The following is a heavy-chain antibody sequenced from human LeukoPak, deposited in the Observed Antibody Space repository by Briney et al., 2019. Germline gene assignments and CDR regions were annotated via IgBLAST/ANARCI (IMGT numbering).Heavy chain of an antibody. CDR1: GFTFSSYP. CDR2: ISYDGDNK. Sequence: GRSLRLSCAASGFTFSSYPIHWVRQAPGRGLEWLAVISYDGDNKYFADSVKGRFTISRDNYKNTLYLQMNSLRAEDTAVYYCVREDAKRYSSSGGWFDPWGQGTLVIVSS. CDR3: VREDAKRYSSSGGWFDP. V-gene: IGHV3-30-3*01. J-gene: IGHJ5*02. D-gene: IGHD6-13*01.